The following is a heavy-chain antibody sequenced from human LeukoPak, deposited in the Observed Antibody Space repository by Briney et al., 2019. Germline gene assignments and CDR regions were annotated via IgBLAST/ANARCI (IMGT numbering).Heavy chain of an antibody. V-gene: IGHV3-49*04. J-gene: IGHJ4*02. CDR3: TRENFRSDY. D-gene: IGHD1-7*01. CDR2: IRSKAYGGTT. Sequence: GGSLRLSCAASGFTFSSYAMSWVRQAPGKGLEWVGFIRSKAYGGTTEYAASVKGRFTISRDDSKSIAYLHMNSLKTEDTAVYYCTRENFRSDYWGQGTLVTVSS. CDR1: GFTFSSYA.